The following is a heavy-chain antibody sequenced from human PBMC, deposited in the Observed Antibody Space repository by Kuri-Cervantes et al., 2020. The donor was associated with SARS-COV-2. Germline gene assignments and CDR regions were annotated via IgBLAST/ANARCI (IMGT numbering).Heavy chain of an antibody. CDR3: AREAPCRIVGAICYGMDV. CDR1: GFTFSSYA. Sequence: GESLKSSCAASGFTFSSYAMSWVRQAPGKGLEWVSAISGSGGSTYYADSVKGRFTISRDNAKNSLYLQMNSLRDEDTAVYYCAREAPCRIVGAICYGMDVWGQGTTVTVSS. V-gene: IGHV3-23*01. D-gene: IGHD1-26*01. CDR2: ISGSGGST. J-gene: IGHJ6*02.